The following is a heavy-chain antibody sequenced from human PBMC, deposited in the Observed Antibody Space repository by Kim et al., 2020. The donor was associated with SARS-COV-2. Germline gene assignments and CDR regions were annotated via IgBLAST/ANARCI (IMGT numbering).Heavy chain of an antibody. V-gene: IGHV3-33*08. CDR3: ARELRAEVGTMATLHI. D-gene: IGHD2-15*01. CDR1: GFSFSTHG. Sequence: GGSLRLSCAAFGFSFSTHGMHWVRQAPGKGLEWVAVIWSDGNNKYYGDAGKGRFTISRDNSGNTLSLQMNSLRAEDTAVYYCARELRAEVGTMATLHIWG. CDR2: IWSDGNNK. J-gene: IGHJ3*02.